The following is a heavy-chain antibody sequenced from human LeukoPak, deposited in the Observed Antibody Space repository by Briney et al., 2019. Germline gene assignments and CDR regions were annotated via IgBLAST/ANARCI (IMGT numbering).Heavy chain of an antibody. CDR2: IYSGGST. J-gene: IGHJ4*02. V-gene: IGHV3-66*04. D-gene: IGHD2-21*02. CDR3: TRHRYGDSGGDFDY. Sequence: GSLRLSCAASGFTVSSNYMNWVRQAPGKGLEWVSVIYSGGSTYYADSVKGRFTISRDNSKNTLYLQMNSLKTEDTAVYYCTRHRYGDSGGDFDYWGQGTLVTVSS. CDR1: GFTVSSNY.